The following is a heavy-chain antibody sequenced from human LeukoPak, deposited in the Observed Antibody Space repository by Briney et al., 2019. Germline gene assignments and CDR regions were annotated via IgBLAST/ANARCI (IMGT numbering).Heavy chain of an antibody. CDR3: ARDDGDLMGFDY. CDR1: GGSISSSSYY. V-gene: IGHV4-39*07. Sequence: KPSETLSLTCTVSGGSISSSSYYWGWIRQPPGKGLEWIGSIYYSGSTYYNPSLKSRVTISVDTSKNQFSLKLSSVTAADTAVYYCARDDGDLMGFDYWGQGTLVTVSS. J-gene: IGHJ4*02. CDR2: IYYSGST. D-gene: IGHD4-17*01.